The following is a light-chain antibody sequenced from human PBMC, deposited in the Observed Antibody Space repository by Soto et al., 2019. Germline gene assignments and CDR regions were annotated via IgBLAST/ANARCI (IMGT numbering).Light chain of an antibody. Sequence: QSVLTQPPSASGTPGQSVTISCSGSSSNIGSNTVNWFQQLPGTAPKLLIYSNNQRPSGVPGRFSGSKSGTSASLAISGLPSEDEGDYYCAAWDDSLNGAVFGGGSQLTVL. CDR1: SSNIGSNT. V-gene: IGLV1-44*01. CDR3: AAWDDSLNGAV. J-gene: IGLJ7*01. CDR2: SNN.